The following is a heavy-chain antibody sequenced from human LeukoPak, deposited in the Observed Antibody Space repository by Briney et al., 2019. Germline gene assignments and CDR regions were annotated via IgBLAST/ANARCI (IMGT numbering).Heavy chain of an antibody. CDR1: GFTFSSYG. V-gene: IGHV3-23*01. CDR3: ARAYSMSSGYYENDY. Sequence: PGGTLRLSYAASGFTFSSYGMSWVRQAPGKGLEWVSAISGSGGSTYYADSVKGRFTISRDNSKNTLYLQMNSLRAEDTAVYYCARAYSMSSGYYENDYWGQGTLVTVSS. J-gene: IGHJ4*02. D-gene: IGHD3-22*01. CDR2: ISGSGGST.